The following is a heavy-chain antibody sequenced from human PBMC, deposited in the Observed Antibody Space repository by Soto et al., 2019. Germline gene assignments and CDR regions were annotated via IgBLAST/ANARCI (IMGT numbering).Heavy chain of an antibody. Sequence: ASVKVSCKASGGTFSSYAISWVRQAPGQGLERMGGIIPIFGTANYAQKCQGRVTITADESTSTAYMELSSLRSEDTAVYYCASSTPTGPFDYWGQGTLVTVSS. CDR2: IIPIFGTA. J-gene: IGHJ4*02. CDR1: GGTFSSYA. CDR3: ASSTPTGPFDY. V-gene: IGHV1-69*13. D-gene: IGHD1-1*01.